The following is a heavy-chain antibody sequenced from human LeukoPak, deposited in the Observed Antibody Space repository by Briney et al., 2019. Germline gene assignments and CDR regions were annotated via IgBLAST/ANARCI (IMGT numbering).Heavy chain of an antibody. CDR2: IYYSGST. J-gene: IGHJ4*02. Sequence: PSETLPLTCTVSGGSISSGDYYWSWIRQPPGKGLEWIGYIYYSGSTYYNPSLKSRVTISVDTSKNQFSLKLSSVTAADTAVYYCARETIAVAAPDYWGQGTLVTVSS. CDR1: GGSISSGDYY. D-gene: IGHD6-19*01. V-gene: IGHV4-30-4*08. CDR3: ARETIAVAAPDY.